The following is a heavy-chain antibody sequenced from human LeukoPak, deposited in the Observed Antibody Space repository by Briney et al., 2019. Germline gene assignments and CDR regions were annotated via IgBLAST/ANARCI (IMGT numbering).Heavy chain of an antibody. CDR2: ISGSGNTI. Sequence: GGSLRHSCAASGFTFSDYYMNWIRQAPGKGLEWVSYISGSGNTIYYADSVKGRFTISRDNTKNSLYLQMNSLRAEDTAVYYCARSALTAVITWYFDPWGQGTLVTVSS. V-gene: IGHV3-11*04. J-gene: IGHJ5*02. CDR3: ARSALTAVITWYFDP. D-gene: IGHD5-18*01. CDR1: GFTFSDYY.